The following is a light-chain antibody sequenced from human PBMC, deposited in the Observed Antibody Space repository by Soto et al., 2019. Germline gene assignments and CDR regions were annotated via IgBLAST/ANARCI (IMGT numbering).Light chain of an antibody. J-gene: IGKJ5*01. V-gene: IGKV3-20*01. CDR2: GAS. CDR1: QSVSSNY. Sequence: EIVLTQSPGTLSLSPGEGATLSCRASQSVSSNYLAWYQQKPGQAPRLLIYGASSRATGIPDRFSGSGSGTDFTLTIIRLEPEDFAVYYCQQYGSSPPVTFGQGIRLEIK. CDR3: QQYGSSPPVT.